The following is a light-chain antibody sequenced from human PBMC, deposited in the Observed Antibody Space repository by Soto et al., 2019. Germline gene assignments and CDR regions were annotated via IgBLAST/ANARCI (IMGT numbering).Light chain of an antibody. Sequence: QSALTQPRSVSGSPGQSVTISCTGTSSDVGGYNYVSWYQQHPGKSPKLMIYDVSKRPSGVPDRFSGSKSGNTASLTISGLQAEYEADYYCCSYADRYSLYVFGTGTKLTVL. J-gene: IGLJ1*01. CDR1: SSDVGGYNY. CDR3: CSYADRYSLYV. V-gene: IGLV2-11*01. CDR2: DVS.